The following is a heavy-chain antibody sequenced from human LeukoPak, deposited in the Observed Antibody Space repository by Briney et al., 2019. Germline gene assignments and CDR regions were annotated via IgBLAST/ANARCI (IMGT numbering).Heavy chain of an antibody. Sequence: ASVKVSCKTSAYSFTPYAMHWVRQAPGQRLEWMGWINAGNGHTKYSQEFQGRLTITRNTSISTAYMELSSLRSEDTAVYYCARGRYYYDSSGSYYFDYWGQGTLVTVSS. D-gene: IGHD3-22*01. J-gene: IGHJ4*02. V-gene: IGHV1-3*03. CDR1: AYSFTPYA. CDR3: ARGRYYYDSSGSYYFDY. CDR2: INAGNGHT.